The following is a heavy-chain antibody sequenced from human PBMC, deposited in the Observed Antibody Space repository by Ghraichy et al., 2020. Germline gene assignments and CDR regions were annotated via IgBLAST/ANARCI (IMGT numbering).Heavy chain of an antibody. D-gene: IGHD3-10*01. CDR3: ARQGTIGFGELFDY. V-gene: IGHV4-59*08. CDR1: GGSISSYY. Sequence: SETLFLTCTVSGGSISSYYWSWIRQPPGKGLEWIGYIYYSGSTNYNPSLKSRVTISVDTSKNQFSLKLSSVTAADTAVYYCARQGTIGFGELFDYWGQGTLVTVSS. CDR2: IYYSGST. J-gene: IGHJ4*02.